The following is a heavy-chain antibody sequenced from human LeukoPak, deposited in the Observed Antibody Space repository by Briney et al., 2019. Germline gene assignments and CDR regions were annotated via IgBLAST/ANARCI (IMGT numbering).Heavy chain of an antibody. CDR1: GGSISSYY. Sequence: SETLSLTCTVSGGSISSYYWGWIRQPPGKGLEWIGSIYYSGSTYYNPSLKSRVTISVDTSKNQFSLKLSSVTAADTAVYYCARGVGKYYDSSGYYYFDYWGQGTLVTVSS. D-gene: IGHD3-22*01. V-gene: IGHV4-39*07. CDR2: IYYSGST. J-gene: IGHJ4*02. CDR3: ARGVGKYYDSSGYYYFDY.